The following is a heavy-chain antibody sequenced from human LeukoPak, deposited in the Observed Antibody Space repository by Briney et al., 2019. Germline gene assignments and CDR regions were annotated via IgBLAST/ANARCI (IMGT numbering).Heavy chain of an antibody. CDR1: GFTFGTCY. Sequence: GGSLRLSCATSGFTFGTCYMHWVRQVPGKGLVWVSRINSDGSSTTYADSVKGRFTISRDNAKNTLYLQMNSLRAEDTAVYYCARDRIPERWIYYFDYWGQGTLVTVSS. V-gene: IGHV3-74*01. CDR2: INSDGSST. CDR3: ARDRIPERWIYYFDY. D-gene: IGHD2-2*03. J-gene: IGHJ4*02.